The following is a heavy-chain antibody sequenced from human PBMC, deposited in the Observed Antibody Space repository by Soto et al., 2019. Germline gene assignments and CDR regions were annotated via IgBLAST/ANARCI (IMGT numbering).Heavy chain of an antibody. D-gene: IGHD6-13*01. J-gene: IGHJ6*02. Sequence: QVQLVQSGAEVKKPGSSVKVSCKASGGTLSSYAISWVRQAPGQGLEWMGGIIPIFGTANYAQKFQGRVTITADESTSTAYMELSSLRSEDTAVYYCARVGIAAFRYYYYGMDVWGQGTTVTVSS. CDR1: GGTLSSYA. V-gene: IGHV1-69*01. CDR2: IIPIFGTA. CDR3: ARVGIAAFRYYYYGMDV.